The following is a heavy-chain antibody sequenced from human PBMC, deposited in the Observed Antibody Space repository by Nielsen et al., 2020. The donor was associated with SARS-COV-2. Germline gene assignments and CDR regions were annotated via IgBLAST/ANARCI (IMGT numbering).Heavy chain of an antibody. V-gene: IGHV3-21*01. CDR2: ISSSSSYI. Sequence: GESLKISCAASGFTFSSYEMNWVRQAPGKGLEWVSSISSSSSYIYYADSVKGRFTISRDNAKNSLYLQMNSLRDEDTAVYYCAISYDSRPYWGQGTLVTVSS. CDR1: GFTFSSYE. D-gene: IGHD3-22*01. CDR3: AISYDSRPY. J-gene: IGHJ4*02.